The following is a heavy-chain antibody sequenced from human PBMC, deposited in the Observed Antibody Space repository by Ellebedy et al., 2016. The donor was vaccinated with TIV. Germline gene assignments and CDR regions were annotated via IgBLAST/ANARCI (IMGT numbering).Heavy chain of an antibody. J-gene: IGHJ3*02. CDR1: GYTFTNYY. CDR3: ATAGVVLPAANDAFDI. Sequence: AASVKVSCKASGYTFTNYYMHWVRQAPGQGLEWMGIINPSGGSTSYAQKFQGRVTVTRDTSTSTVYMELSSLRSEDTAVYYCATAGVVLPAANDAFDIWGQGTRVTVSS. V-gene: IGHV1-46*01. CDR2: INPSGGST. D-gene: IGHD2-2*01.